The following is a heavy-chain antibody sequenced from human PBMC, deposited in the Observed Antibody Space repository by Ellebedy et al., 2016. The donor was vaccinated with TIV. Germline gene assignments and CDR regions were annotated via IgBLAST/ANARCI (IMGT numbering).Heavy chain of an antibody. Sequence: PGGSLRLSCAASGFTFSDYYMSWIRQAPGKGLEWVSYISSGGSAIYYADSVKGRFTISRDNAKNSLFLQMNSLRAEDTAVYYCARGGYCTNGVCYTYYFGMDVWGQGTTVTVSS. J-gene: IGHJ6*02. V-gene: IGHV3-11*01. CDR1: GFTFSDYY. D-gene: IGHD2-8*01. CDR3: ARGGYCTNGVCYTYYFGMDV. CDR2: ISSGGSAI.